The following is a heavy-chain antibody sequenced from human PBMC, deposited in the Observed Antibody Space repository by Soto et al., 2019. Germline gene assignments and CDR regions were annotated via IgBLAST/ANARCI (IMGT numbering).Heavy chain of an antibody. Sequence: EVLLLESGGGLVQPGGSLRLSCAASGFSFSSFAMNWVRQAPGKGLEWVSAIGDSGASTYYADSVKGRFTISRDNSRNTLYLKLNSLRADDTAVYYCARGVELDVWCNGTEVTVSS. D-gene: IGHD1-26*01. V-gene: IGHV3-23*01. CDR1: GFSFSSFA. CDR3: ARGVELDV. CDR2: IGDSGAST. J-gene: IGHJ6*04.